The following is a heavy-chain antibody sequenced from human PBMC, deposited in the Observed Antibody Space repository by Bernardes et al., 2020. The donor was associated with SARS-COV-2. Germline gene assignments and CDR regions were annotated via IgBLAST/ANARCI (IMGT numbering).Heavy chain of an antibody. CDR2: IYHSGST. D-gene: IGHD3-16*02. V-gene: IGHV4-4*02. CDR3: ARDRAAASMITFGGVIVFPPYAFDI. J-gene: IGHJ3*02. CDR1: GGSISSSNW. Sequence: SETLSLTCAVSGGSISSSNWWSWVRQPPGKGLEWIGEIYHSGSTNYNPSLKSRVTISVDKSKNQFSLQLSSVTAADTAVYYCARDRAAASMITFGGVIVFPPYAFDIWGQGTMVTVSS.